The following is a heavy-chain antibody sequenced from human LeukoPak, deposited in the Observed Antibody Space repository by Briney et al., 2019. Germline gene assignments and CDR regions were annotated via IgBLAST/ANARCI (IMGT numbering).Heavy chain of an antibody. CDR2: IKQDGSER. V-gene: IGHV3-7*01. J-gene: IGHJ4*02. CDR3: ARDLDQQLADY. CDR1: GFTFSSYW. D-gene: IGHD6-13*01. Sequence: GGSLRLSCAASGFTFSSYWMSWVRQAPGKGLEWVANIKQDGSERYYVDSVKGRFTISRDNAKNSLYLQMNSLRAEDTAVYYCARDLDQQLADYWGQGTLVTVSS.